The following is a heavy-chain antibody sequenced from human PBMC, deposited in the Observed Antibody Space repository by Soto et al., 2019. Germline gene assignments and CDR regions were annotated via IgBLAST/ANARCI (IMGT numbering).Heavy chain of an antibody. D-gene: IGHD6-13*01. Sequence: PEGSLILACAASGFTFSSYGMHWVRQAPGKVLEWVAVIWYDGSNKYYADSVKGRFTISRDNSKNTLYLQMNSLRAEDTAVYYCARAGIAAAGTFPWFDPWGQGTLVTVSS. CDR2: IWYDGSNK. CDR3: ARAGIAAAGTFPWFDP. V-gene: IGHV3-33*01. J-gene: IGHJ5*02. CDR1: GFTFSSYG.